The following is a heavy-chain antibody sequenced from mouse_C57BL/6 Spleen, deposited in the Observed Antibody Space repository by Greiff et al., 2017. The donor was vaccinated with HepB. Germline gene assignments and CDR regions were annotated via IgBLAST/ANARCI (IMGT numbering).Heavy chain of an antibody. Sequence: QVQLQQPGAELVKPGASVKLSCKASGYTFTSYWMHWVKQRPGQGLEWIGMIHPNSGSTNYNEKFKSKATLTVDKSSSTAYMQLSSLTSEDSAVYYCATGGYDYDGPWYFDVWGTGTTVTVSS. CDR2: IHPNSGST. V-gene: IGHV1-64*01. CDR1: GYTFTSYW. CDR3: ATGGYDYDGPWYFDV. J-gene: IGHJ1*03. D-gene: IGHD2-4*01.